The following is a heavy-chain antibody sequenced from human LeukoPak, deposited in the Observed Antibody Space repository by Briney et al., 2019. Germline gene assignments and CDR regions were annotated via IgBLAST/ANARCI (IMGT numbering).Heavy chain of an antibody. Sequence: GGSLRLSCAASGVTFSSYWMHWVRQAPGKGLVWVSRINSDGSSTNYADSVKGRFTISRDNAKNTLYLQMNSLRAEDTAVYYCATGERHGFDIWGQGTMVTVSS. CDR2: INSDGSST. CDR3: ATGERHGFDI. CDR1: GVTFSSYW. J-gene: IGHJ3*02. V-gene: IGHV3-74*01.